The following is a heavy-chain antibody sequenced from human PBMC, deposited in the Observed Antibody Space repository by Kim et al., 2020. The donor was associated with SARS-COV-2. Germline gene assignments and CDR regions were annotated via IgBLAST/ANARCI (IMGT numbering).Heavy chain of an antibody. CDR2: IYYSGST. CDR3: ARGQQLGTKRSGAFDI. J-gene: IGHJ3*02. Sequence: SETLSLTCTVSGGSISSGGYYWSWIRQHPGKGLEWIGYIYYSGSTYYNPSLKSRVTISVDTSKNQFSLKLSSVTAADTAMYYCARGQQLGTKRSGAFDIWGQGTMVTVSS. V-gene: IGHV4-31*03. CDR1: GGSISSGGYY. D-gene: IGHD6-13*01.